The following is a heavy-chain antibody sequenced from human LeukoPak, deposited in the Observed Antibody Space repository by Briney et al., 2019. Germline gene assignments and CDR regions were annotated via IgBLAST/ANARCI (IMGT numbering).Heavy chain of an antibody. CDR3: ARWRGSYTFDY. D-gene: IGHD3-16*01. CDR2: INPSGGST. J-gene: IGHJ4*02. V-gene: IGHV1-46*01. CDR1: GYTFTSYY. Sequence: ASVKVSCKASGYTFTSYYMHWVRRAPGQGLEWMGIINPSGGSTSYAQKFQGRVTMTRDTSTSTVYMELSSLRSEDTAVYYCARWRGSYTFDYWGQGTLVTVSS.